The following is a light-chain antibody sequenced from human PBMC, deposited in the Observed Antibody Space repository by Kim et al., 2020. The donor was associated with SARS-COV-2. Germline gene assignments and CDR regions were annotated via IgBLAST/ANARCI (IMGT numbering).Light chain of an antibody. Sequence: SYELTQPPSVSVSPGQTASITCSGDKLGDKYACWYQQKPGQSPVLVIYQDSKRPSGIPARSSGSNSGNTATLTISGTQAMDEADYYCQAWDSSTVVFGGG. CDR2: QDS. V-gene: IGLV3-1*01. CDR1: KLGDKY. J-gene: IGLJ2*01. CDR3: QAWDSSTVV.